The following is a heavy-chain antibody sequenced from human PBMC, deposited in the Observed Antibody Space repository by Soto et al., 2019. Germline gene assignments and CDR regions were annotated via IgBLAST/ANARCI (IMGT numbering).Heavy chain of an antibody. Sequence: PSETLSLTCTVSGGSISSYYWSWIRQPPGKGLEWIGYIYYSGSTNYNPSLKSRVTISVDTSKNQFSLKLSSVTAADTAVYYCARQQQLSFWFDPWGQGTLVTVSS. J-gene: IGHJ5*02. CDR3: ARQQQLSFWFDP. CDR2: IYYSGST. D-gene: IGHD6-13*01. V-gene: IGHV4-59*01. CDR1: GGSISSYY.